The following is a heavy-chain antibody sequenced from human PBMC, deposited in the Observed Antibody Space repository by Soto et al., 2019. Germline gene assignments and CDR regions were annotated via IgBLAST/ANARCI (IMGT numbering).Heavy chain of an antibody. CDR3: ARRGSGSYSDY. J-gene: IGHJ4*02. V-gene: IGHV4-39*01. Sequence: QLQLQESGPGLVKPSETLSLTCTVSGGSISSSSYYWGWIRQSPGKGLEWIGSIYYSGSTYYNPSLKSRVTISVDTSKNQFSLKLRSVTAADTAVYYCARRGSGSYSDYWGQGTLVTVSS. D-gene: IGHD3-10*01. CDR1: GGSISSSSYY. CDR2: IYYSGST.